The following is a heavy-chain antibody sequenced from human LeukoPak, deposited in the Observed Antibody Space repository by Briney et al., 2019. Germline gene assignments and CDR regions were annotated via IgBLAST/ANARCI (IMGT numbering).Heavy chain of an antibody. CDR1: GYTFTGYY. CDR3: ARVGYCGGDCSNYYYYMDV. Sequence: ASVKVSCKASGYTFTGYYMHWARQAPGQGLEWMGRINPNSGGTNYAQKFQGRVTMTRDTSISTAYMELSRLRSDDTAVYYCARVGYCGGDCSNYYYYMDVWGKGTTVTVSS. J-gene: IGHJ6*03. D-gene: IGHD2-21*01. V-gene: IGHV1-2*06. CDR2: INPNSGGT.